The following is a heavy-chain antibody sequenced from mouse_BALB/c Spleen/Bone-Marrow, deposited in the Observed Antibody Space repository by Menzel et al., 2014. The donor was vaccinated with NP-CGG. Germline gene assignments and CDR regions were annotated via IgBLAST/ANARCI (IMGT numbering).Heavy chain of an antibody. J-gene: IGHJ1*01. D-gene: IGHD2-14*01. CDR2: IDPAIFT. CDR3: ASYRYGWYFDV. Sequence: VQLQQSGAELVKPGASVKLSCTASGFNIKDTYLHWVKQRPEQGLDWIGRIDPAIFTKYDPKFQGKATITADTSSNTAYLHLSSLTSEDTAVYDCASYRYGWYFDVWGAGTTVTVSS. CDR1: GFNIKDTY. V-gene: IGHV14-3*02.